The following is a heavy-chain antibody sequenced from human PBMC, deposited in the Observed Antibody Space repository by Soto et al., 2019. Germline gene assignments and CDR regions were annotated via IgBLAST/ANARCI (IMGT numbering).Heavy chain of an antibody. Sequence: ASVKVSCKTSGYTFTGYFIHWVRQAPGQGLEWMGWINSNSGGTNYAQKFQGRVSMTRDTSVSTVYVDLSRLRSNDTAVYHCARQARGQSFDIWGQGTMVTVSS. V-gene: IGHV1-2*02. J-gene: IGHJ3*02. CDR2: INSNSGGT. CDR3: ARQARGQSFDI. CDR1: GYTFTGYF.